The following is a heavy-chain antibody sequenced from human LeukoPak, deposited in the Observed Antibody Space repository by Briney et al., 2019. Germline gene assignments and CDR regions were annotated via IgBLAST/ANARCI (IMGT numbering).Heavy chain of an antibody. J-gene: IGHJ4*02. CDR3: ARGGYYDSSGYYWGGY. CDR2: ISYDGSNK. D-gene: IGHD3-22*01. CDR1: GFTFSSYA. Sequence: GRSLRLSCAASGFTFSSYAMHWVRQAPGKGLEGVAVISYDGSNKYYADSVKGRFTISRDNSKNTLYLQMNSLRAEDTAVYYCARGGYYDSSGYYWGGYWGQGTLVTVSS. V-gene: IGHV3-30-3*01.